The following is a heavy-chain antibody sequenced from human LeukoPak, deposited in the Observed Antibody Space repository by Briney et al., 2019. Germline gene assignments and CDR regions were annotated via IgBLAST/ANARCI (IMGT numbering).Heavy chain of an antibody. CDR3: TRDRGAYNLYDY. D-gene: IGHD1-1*01. V-gene: IGHV3-49*03. CDR1: GFTFGDCA. CDR2: IRSKAYGETA. J-gene: IGHJ4*02. Sequence: GGSLRLSCTASGFTFGDCAMSWIRQAPGKGLEWVGFIRSKAYGETADYAASVKGRFTISRDDSKAIAYLQMNSLETEDTAVYHCTRDRGAYNLYDYWGQGTLVTVSS.